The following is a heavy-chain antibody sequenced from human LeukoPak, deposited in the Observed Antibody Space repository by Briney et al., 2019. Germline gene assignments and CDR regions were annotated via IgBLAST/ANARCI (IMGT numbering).Heavy chain of an antibody. CDR1: GYTFTSYG. J-gene: IGHJ4*02. CDR2: ISAYNGNT. Sequence: ASVKVSCKASGYTFTSYGISWVRQAPGQGLEWMGWISAYNGNTNYAQKFQGRVTITTDESTSTAYMELSSLRSEDTAVYYCARSRDTALYYFDYWGQGTLVTVSS. D-gene: IGHD5-18*01. V-gene: IGHV1-18*01. CDR3: ARSRDTALYYFDY.